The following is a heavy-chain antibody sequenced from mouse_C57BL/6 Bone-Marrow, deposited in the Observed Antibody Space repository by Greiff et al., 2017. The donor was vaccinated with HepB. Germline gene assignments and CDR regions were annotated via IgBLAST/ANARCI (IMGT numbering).Heavy chain of an antibody. V-gene: IGHV5-9-1*02. D-gene: IGHD1-1*01. J-gene: IGHJ1*03. CDR2: ISSGGDYI. CDR3: TRDNYGSSYDWYFDV. CDR1: GFTLSSYA. Sequence: EVQGVESGEGLVKPGGSLKLSCAASGFTLSSYAMSWVRQTPEKRLEWVAYISSGGDYIYYADTVKGRFTISRDNARNTLYLQMSSLKSEDTAMYYCTRDNYGSSYDWYFDVWGTGTTVTVSS.